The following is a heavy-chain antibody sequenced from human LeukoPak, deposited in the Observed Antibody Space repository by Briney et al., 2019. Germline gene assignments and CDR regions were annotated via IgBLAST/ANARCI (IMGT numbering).Heavy chain of an antibody. CDR1: GYTFTGYY. V-gene: IGHV1-2*02. D-gene: IGHD5-24*01. CDR2: INPNSGGT. Sequence: ASVKLSCKASGYTFTGYYMHWVRQAPGQGLEWMGWINPNSGGTNYAQKFQGRVTMTRDTSISTAYMELSRLRSDDTAVYYCARARDGYNPYYFDYWGQGTLVTVSS. CDR3: ARARDGYNPYYFDY. J-gene: IGHJ4*02.